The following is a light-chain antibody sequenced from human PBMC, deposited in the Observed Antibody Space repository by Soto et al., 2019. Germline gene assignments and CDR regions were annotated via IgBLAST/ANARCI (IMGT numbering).Light chain of an antibody. CDR2: DAS. J-gene: IGKJ1*01. CDR1: QSISSW. V-gene: IGKV1-5*01. CDR3: QQYKRYSSM. Sequence: DIQMTQSPSTLSASVGDRVTITCRASQSISSWLAWYQQKPGKAPKLLIYDASNLESGVQSMLRGSGSGAEFTLAISILQPDDFSTYYCQQYKRYSSMFGQGTKVEIK.